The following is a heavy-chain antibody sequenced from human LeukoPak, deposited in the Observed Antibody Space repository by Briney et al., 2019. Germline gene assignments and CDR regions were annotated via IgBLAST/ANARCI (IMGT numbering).Heavy chain of an antibody. J-gene: IGHJ3*02. CDR1: GGSISSYY. CDR2: IYTSGST. D-gene: IGHD2-15*01. CDR3: ARRKNRYCSGGSCNDAFDI. V-gene: IGHV4-4*09. Sequence: SETLSLTCTVSGGSISSYYWSWIRQPPGKGLEWIGYIYTSGSTNYNPSLKSRVTISVDTSKNQFSLKLSSVTAADTAVYYCARRKNRYCSGGSCNDAFDIWAQGTMVTVSS.